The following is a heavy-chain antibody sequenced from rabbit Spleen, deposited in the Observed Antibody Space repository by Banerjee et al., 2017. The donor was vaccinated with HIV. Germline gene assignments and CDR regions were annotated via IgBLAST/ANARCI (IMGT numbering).Heavy chain of an antibody. CDR1: GFSFSSSYW. Sequence: QSLEESGGDLVKPGASLTLTCTASGFSFSSSYWIYWVRQAPGKGLEWIACIDGGSSGSTYYASWAKGRFTISKTSSTTVTLQMTSLTAADTATYFCARGHYRNYFTLWGPGTLVTVS. J-gene: IGHJ4*01. CDR2: IDGGSSGST. D-gene: IGHD1-1*01. CDR3: ARGHYRNYFTL. V-gene: IGHV1S40*01.